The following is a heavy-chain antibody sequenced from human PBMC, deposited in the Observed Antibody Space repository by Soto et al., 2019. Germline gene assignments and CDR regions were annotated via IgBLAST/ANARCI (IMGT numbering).Heavy chain of an antibody. CDR3: ARSKDSGYSSGWFPGTY. J-gene: IGHJ4*02. CDR2: ISAYNGNT. CDR1: GYTFTSYG. Sequence: GASVKVSCKASGYTFTSYGISWVRQAPGQGLEWMGWISAYNGNTNYAQKLQGRVTMTTDTSTSTAYMELRSLRSDDTAVYYCARSKDSGYSSGWFPGTYWGQGTLVTVSS. V-gene: IGHV1-18*01. D-gene: IGHD6-19*01.